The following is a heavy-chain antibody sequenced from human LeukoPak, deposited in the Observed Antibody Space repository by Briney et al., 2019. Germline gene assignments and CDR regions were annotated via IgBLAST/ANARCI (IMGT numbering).Heavy chain of an antibody. CDR1: GFTFSNAW. J-gene: IGHJ6*04. CDR3: AGFGWSRQDV. D-gene: IGHD2-15*01. V-gene: IGHV3-23*01. Sequence: GGSLRLSCAASGFTFSNAWMSWVRQAPGKGLEWVSAISGRGGSTYYADSVKGRFTISRDNAKNTLYLQMNSLRAEDTAVYYCAGFGWSRQDVWGKGTTVTVSS. CDR2: ISGRGGST.